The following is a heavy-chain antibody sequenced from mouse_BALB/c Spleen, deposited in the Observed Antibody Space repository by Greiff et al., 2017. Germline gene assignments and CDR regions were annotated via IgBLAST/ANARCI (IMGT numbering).Heavy chain of an antibody. CDR1: GYTFTSYW. V-gene: IGHV1-69*02. CDR3: ARRGGAAY. CDR2: IDPSDSYT. Sequence: VQLQQPGAELVKPGASVKLSCKASGYTFTSYWMHWVKQRPGQGLEWIGEIDPSDSYTNYNQKFKGKATLTVDKSSSTAYMHLSSLTSEDSAVYYCARRGGAAYWGQGTLVTVSA. J-gene: IGHJ3*01.